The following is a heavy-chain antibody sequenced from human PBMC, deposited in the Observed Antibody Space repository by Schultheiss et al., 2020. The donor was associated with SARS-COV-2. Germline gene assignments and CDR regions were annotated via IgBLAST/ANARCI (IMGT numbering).Heavy chain of an antibody. V-gene: IGHV3-33*01. CDR2: IWYDGSNK. CDR1: GFTFSSYG. J-gene: IGHJ4*02. D-gene: IGHD3-22*01. CDR3: ARDDSSGYYYGKIDY. Sequence: SCAASGFTFSSYGMHWVRQAPGKGLEWVAVIWYDGSNKYYADSVKGRFTISRDNSKNTLYLQMNSLRAEDTAVYYCARDDSSGYYYGKIDYWGQGTLVTVSS.